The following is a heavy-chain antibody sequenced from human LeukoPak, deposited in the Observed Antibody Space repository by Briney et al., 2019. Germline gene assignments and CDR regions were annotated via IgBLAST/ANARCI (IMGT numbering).Heavy chain of an antibody. Sequence: AXGKGLEWVAVISYDGSNKYYADSVKGRFTISRDNSKNTLYLQMNSLRAEDTAVYYCARAMDVWGQGTTVTVSS. CDR3: ARAMDV. CDR2: ISYDGSNK. V-gene: IGHV3-30-3*01. J-gene: IGHJ6*02.